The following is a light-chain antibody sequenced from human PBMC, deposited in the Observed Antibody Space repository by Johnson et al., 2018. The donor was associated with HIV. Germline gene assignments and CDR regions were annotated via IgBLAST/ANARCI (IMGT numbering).Light chain of an antibody. CDR1: SSNIGNKY. CDR3: GTWDSSLSAYV. J-gene: IGLJ1*01. CDR2: DNN. Sequence: QLVLTQPPSVSAAPGQKVTISCSGSSSNIGNKYVSWYQQLPGTAPTLLIYDNNKRPSGIPDRFSGSKSGTSATLGITGLQTGDEADYYCGTWDSSLSAYVFGTGTKVTVL. V-gene: IGLV1-51*01.